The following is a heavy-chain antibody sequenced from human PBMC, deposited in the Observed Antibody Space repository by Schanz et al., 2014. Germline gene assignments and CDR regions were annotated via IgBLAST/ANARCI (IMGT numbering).Heavy chain of an antibody. V-gene: IGHV3-33*01. CDR2: MWNDGIKT. Sequence: QVQLVESGGGVVQPGRSLRLSCAASGFTFSNHGMHWVRQSPGKGLEWVAVMWNDGIKTHYADSGKGRFTISRDNSKNALYLQMDSLRAEDTAVYYCARGIITMVRGGDVGAFDIWGQGTMVTVSS. CDR1: GFTFSNHG. CDR3: ARGIITMVRGGDVGAFDI. D-gene: IGHD3-10*01. J-gene: IGHJ3*02.